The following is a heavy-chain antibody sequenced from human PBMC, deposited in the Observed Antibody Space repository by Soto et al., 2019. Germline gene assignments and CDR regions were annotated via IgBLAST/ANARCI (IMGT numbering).Heavy chain of an antibody. Sequence: PGGSLRLSCGGSGFTFSNFGMSWVRQAPGKGLEWVSVIRGSAGNTYYADSVKGRFTISRDNSKNTLYLQMNSLRAEDTAVYYCAKSGAYVRLGLFEYWGQGTLVTVSS. J-gene: IGHJ4*02. D-gene: IGHD7-27*01. V-gene: IGHV3-23*01. CDR1: GFTFSNFG. CDR2: IRGSAGNT. CDR3: AKSGAYVRLGLFEY.